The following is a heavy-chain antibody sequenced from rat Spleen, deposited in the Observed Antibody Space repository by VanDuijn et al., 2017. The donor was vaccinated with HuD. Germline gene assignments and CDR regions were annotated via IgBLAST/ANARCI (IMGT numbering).Heavy chain of an antibody. J-gene: IGHJ2*01. CDR3: AKREAYYDGSYYPDY. Sequence: EVQLVESGGGLVQPGSPLKLSCAASGFTFSSNWLNWIRQAPGKGLEWVATINHDGTSTYYPDTVKGRFVISKDNAKNIAYLQMNNLRSDDTAMYYCAKREAYYDGSYYPDYWGQGVMVTVSS. V-gene: IGHV5-35*01. CDR2: INHDGTST. D-gene: IGHD1-12*02. CDR1: GFTFSSNW.